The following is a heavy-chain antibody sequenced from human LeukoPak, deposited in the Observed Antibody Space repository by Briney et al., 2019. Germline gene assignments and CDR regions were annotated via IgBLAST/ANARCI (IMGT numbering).Heavy chain of an antibody. CDR1: GYTFAPTYW. CDR3: ARRDGYNYVDY. V-gene: IGHV5-51*01. CDR2: IYPHDSDT. Sequence: GESLKISCKASGYTFAPTYWIGWVRQMPGRGLEWMGLIYPHDSDTRYSPSFQGQVTISADTSITTAYLQWNSLKASDTAIYYCARRDGYNYVDYWGQGTLVTVSS. D-gene: IGHD5-24*01. J-gene: IGHJ4*02.